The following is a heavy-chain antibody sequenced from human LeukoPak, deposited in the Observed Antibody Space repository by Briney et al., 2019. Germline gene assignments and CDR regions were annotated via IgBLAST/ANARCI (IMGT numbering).Heavy chain of an antibody. J-gene: IGHJ4*02. CDR1: GGSISRGDYY. V-gene: IGHV4-30-4*08. Sequence: PSETLSLTCTVSGGSISRGDYYWSWIRQPPGKGLEWIGYIYYSGSTYYNPSLKSRVTISVDTSKNQFSLKLSSVTAADTAVYYCARDHCSSTSCYEGGFDYWGQGTLVTVSS. CDR3: ARDHCSSTSCYEGGFDY. CDR2: IYYSGST. D-gene: IGHD2-2*01.